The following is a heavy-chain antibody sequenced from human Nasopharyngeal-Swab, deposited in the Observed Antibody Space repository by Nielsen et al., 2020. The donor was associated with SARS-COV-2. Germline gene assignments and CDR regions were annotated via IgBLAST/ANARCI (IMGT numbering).Heavy chain of an antibody. CDR2: INPVNENT. CDR1: GYTFSNHS. CDR3: ARDLDTWGIFDY. D-gene: IGHD3/OR15-3a*01. J-gene: IGHJ4*02. Sequence: ASVTVSCKASGYTFSNHSMHWVRQAPGQRLEWMGWINPVNENTKYSQKFQGRVTITRDTSANIGYMELNSLRSEDTALYYCARDLDTWGIFDYWGQGTLVTVSS. V-gene: IGHV1-3*01.